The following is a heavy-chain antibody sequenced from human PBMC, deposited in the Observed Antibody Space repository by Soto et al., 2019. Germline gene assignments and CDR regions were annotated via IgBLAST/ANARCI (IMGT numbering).Heavy chain of an antibody. Sequence: QIQVVQSGAEVKKPGSSVKVSCKASGGTFSRYAISWVRQAPGQGLEWMGGIIPIFGTANYAQKIQGRVPITADECTSTAXXXLXXXXSEDTAVYYCAFGLYSISWNYYYGMDLWGQGTTVTVSS. CDR2: IIPIFGTA. J-gene: IGHJ6*02. D-gene: IGHD6-13*01. CDR3: AFGLYSISWNYYYGMDL. CDR1: GGTFSRYA. V-gene: IGHV1-69*01.